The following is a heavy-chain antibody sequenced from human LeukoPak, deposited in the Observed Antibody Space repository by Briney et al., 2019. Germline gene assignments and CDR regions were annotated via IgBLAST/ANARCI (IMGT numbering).Heavy chain of an antibody. CDR3: AKGISADGYNFERGADY. CDR1: GFSFGTYV. J-gene: IGHJ4*02. CDR2: VGGDGHVT. V-gene: IGHV3-23*01. D-gene: IGHD5-24*01. Sequence: GGSLRLSCAASGFSFGTYVMSWVRRAPGKGLAWVSSVGGDGHVTYYADSVKGRFTISRDNSQHTLFLQMDSLRVEDTAIYYCAKGISADGYNFERGADYWGQGSQVSVSS.